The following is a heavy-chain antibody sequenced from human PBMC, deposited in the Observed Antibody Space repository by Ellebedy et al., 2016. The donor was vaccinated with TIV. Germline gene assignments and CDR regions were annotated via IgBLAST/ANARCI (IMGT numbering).Heavy chain of an antibody. CDR3: ARESFRYFDWDL. D-gene: IGHD3-9*01. V-gene: IGHV3-74*01. CDR2: INSDGSRK. J-gene: IGHJ1*01. Sequence: GESLKISCAASGFTVSGYWMHWVRQAPGKGLVWLSRINSDGSRKSYADLVEGRFTTSRDNAKNTVYLQIDRLRAEDTAVYFCARESFRYFDWDLWGQGTPVTVSS. CDR1: GFTVSGYW.